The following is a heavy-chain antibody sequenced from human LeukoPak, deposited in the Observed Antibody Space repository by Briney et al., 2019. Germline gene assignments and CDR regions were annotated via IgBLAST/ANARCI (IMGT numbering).Heavy chain of an antibody. D-gene: IGHD3-10*01. CDR2: IYYSGST. Sequence: SQTLSLTCTVSGGSISSGDYYWSWIRQPPGKGLEWTGYIYYSGSTYYNPSLKSRVTISVDTSKNQFSLKLSSVTAADTAVYYCARDYYGSGSYYPNWFDPWGQGTLVTVSS. CDR1: GGSISSGDYY. CDR3: ARDYYGSGSYYPNWFDP. V-gene: IGHV4-30-4*01. J-gene: IGHJ5*02.